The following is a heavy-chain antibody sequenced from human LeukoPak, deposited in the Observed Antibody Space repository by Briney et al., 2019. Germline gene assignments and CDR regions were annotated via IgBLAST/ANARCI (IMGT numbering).Heavy chain of an antibody. CDR3: VRLGGGDAFDI. J-gene: IGHJ3*02. V-gene: IGHV3-73*01. CDR1: GFTFSSYA. D-gene: IGHD2-15*01. Sequence: GGSLRLSCAASGFTFSSYAMHWVRQASGKGLEWVGRIRSRANGYTTAYGASVKGRFTISRDDSKRSAFVQMNSLKSEDSAVYYCVRLGGGDAFDIWGPGTRVTVSS. CDR2: IRSRANGYTT.